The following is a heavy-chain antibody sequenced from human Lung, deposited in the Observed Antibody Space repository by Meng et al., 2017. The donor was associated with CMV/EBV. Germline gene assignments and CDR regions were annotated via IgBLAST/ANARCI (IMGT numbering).Heavy chain of an antibody. J-gene: IGHJ4*02. V-gene: IGHV1-2*06. Sequence: SGYTFTGYYINWVRQAPGQGLEWMGRIDPKSGDTNYTQKFRGRVSMTTDTSINTAYMELSGLRSDDTAVYFCARQNLFDWLLYPFDYWGQGTLVTVSS. CDR3: ARQNLFDWLLYPFDY. CDR1: GYTFTGYY. D-gene: IGHD3-9*01. CDR2: IDPKSGDT.